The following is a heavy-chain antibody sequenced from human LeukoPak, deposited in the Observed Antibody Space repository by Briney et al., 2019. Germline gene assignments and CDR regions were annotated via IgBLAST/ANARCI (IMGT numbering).Heavy chain of an antibody. V-gene: IGHV4-34*01. D-gene: IGHD3-10*01. J-gene: IGHJ6*02. CDR3: ARAKYYYGSGSYGSYYYYYGMDV. CDR2: INHSGST. CDR1: GGSFSGYY. Sequence: PSETLSLTCAVYGGSFSGYYWSRIRQPPGKGLEWIGEINHSGSTNYNPSLKSRVTISVDTSKNQFSLKLSSVTAADTAVYYCARAKYYYGSGSYGSYYYYYGMDVWGQGTTVTVSS.